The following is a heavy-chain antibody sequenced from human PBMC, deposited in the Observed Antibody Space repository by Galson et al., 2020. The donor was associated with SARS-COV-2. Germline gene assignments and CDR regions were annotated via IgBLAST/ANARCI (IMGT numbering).Heavy chain of an antibody. D-gene: IGHD2-15*01. Sequence: PGKGLEWVSYISGSGTNMYYADSVKGRFTISRDNARSSLYLQMTSLRAEDTAVYYCASPYLAAASFFGAFDIWGLGTMVTVSS. CDR2: ISGSGTNM. J-gene: IGHJ3*02. V-gene: IGHV3-48*03. CDR3: ASPYLAAASFFGAFDI.